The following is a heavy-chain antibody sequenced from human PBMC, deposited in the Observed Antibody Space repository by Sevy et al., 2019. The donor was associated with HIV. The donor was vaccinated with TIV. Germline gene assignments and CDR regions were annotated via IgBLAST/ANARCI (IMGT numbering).Heavy chain of an antibody. CDR3: ASTREYYSDNSGYFDY. J-gene: IGHJ4*02. D-gene: IGHD3-22*01. Sequence: ASMKVSCKFSGHTLTELPIHWVRQAPGKRLEWMGRFDPEDGERIYAQKFQGRVTMTEDTSTDTAYMELSSLRSEDTALYYCASTREYYSDNSGYFDYWGQGTLVTVSS. V-gene: IGHV1-24*01. CDR1: GHTLTELP. CDR2: FDPEDGER.